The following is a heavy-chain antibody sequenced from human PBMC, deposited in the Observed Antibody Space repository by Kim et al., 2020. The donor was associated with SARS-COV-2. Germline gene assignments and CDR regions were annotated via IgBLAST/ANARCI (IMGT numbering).Heavy chain of an antibody. V-gene: IGHV1-69*13. CDR1: GGTFSSYA. D-gene: IGHD2-2*01. CDR3: ERDDEVVPAAFGRDYYYYGMDV. CDR2: IIPIFGTA. Sequence: SVKVSCKASGGTFSSYAISWVRQAPGQGLEWMGGIIPIFGTANYAQKFQVRVTITADESTSTAYIELSSLRSEDTAVYYCERDDEVVPAAFGRDYYYYGMDVWGQGTTVTVSS. J-gene: IGHJ6*02.